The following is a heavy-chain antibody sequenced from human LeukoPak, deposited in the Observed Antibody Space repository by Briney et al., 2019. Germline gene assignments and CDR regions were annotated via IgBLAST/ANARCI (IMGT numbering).Heavy chain of an antibody. J-gene: IGHJ4*02. V-gene: IGHV3-53*01. CDR3: ARGPTAEN. CDR2: LYSGGAT. CDR1: GFTVNSNY. Sequence: GGSLRLSCVVSGFTVNSNYMTWVRQAPGQGLEWVSVLYSGGATYYAASVKGRFTISRDNSKNSLYLQIHSLRVEDTAMYYCARGPTAENWGQGTLVTVSS.